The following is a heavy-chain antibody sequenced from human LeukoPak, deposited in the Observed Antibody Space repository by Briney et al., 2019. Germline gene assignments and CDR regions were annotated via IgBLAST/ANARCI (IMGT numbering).Heavy chain of an antibody. CDR2: ISSSSSYI. J-gene: IGHJ4*02. CDR3: ASQTGVIDY. Sequence: GGSLRLSCAASGFTFCSYYMNWVRQAPGKGLEWVSSISSSSSYIYYADSVKGRFTISRDNAKNSLYLQMNSLRAEDTAVYYCASQTGVIDYWGQGTLVTVSS. CDR1: GFTFCSYY. V-gene: IGHV3-21*01. D-gene: IGHD1-1*01.